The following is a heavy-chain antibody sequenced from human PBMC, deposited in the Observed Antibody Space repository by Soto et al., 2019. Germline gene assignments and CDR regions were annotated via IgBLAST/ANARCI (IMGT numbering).Heavy chain of an antibody. CDR1: GFSFSDYS. D-gene: IGHD1-7*01. Sequence: GGSLRLSCAASGFSFSDYSMNWVRQAPGKGLEWVSFVHSNGVIYYEESVEGRFTISRDNAKNSLYLLMNSLRDEDTAVYYCARGKRLTATTGLLDYWGQGSLVTVSS. CDR3: ARGKRLTATTGLLDY. J-gene: IGHJ4*02. V-gene: IGHV3-48*02. CDR2: VHSNGVI.